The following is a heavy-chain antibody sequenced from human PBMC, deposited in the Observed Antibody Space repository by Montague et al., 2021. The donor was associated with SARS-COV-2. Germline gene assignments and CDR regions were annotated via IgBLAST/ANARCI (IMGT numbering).Heavy chain of an antibody. J-gene: IGHJ6*02. Sequence: SETLSLTCEVSGGSISSSSYYWGWIRQPPGKGLEWIGSIYYSGSTYYNPSLKSRVTISVGTSKNQFSPKLSSVTAADTAGYYCARHYGVVVPAAIYYYYGMDVWGQGTTVTVSS. D-gene: IGHD2-2*02. CDR2: IYYSGST. CDR1: GGSISSSSYY. CDR3: ARHYGVVVPAAIYYYYGMDV. V-gene: IGHV4-39*01.